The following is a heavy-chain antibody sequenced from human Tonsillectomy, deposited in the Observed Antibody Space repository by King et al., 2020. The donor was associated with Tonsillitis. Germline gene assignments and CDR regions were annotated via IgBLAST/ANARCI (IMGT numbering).Heavy chain of an antibody. V-gene: IGHV4-61*02. Sequence: QLQESGPGLVKPSQTLSLTCTVSGGSISSGSDYWSWIRQPAGKGLEWIGRIYTSGSTNYNPSLKSRVTISVDTSKNQFSLKLSSVTDADTAVYYCARGEYSYGFWFDPWGQGTLVTVSS. CDR3: ARGEYSYGFWFDP. J-gene: IGHJ5*02. D-gene: IGHD5-18*01. CDR2: IYTSGST. CDR1: GGSISSGSDY.